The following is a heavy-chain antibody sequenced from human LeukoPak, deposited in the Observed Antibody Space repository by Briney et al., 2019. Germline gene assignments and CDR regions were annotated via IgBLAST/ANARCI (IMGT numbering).Heavy chain of an antibody. Sequence: SVKVSCKASGGTFSSYAISWVRQAPGQGLEWMGRIIPIFGIANYAQKFQGRVTITADKSTSTAYMELSSLRSEDTTVYYCARSLWFGESRGGSLSSNWFDPWGQGTLVTVSS. D-gene: IGHD3-10*01. CDR3: ARSLWFGESRGGSLSSNWFDP. V-gene: IGHV1-69*04. J-gene: IGHJ5*02. CDR2: IIPIFGIA. CDR1: GGTFSSYA.